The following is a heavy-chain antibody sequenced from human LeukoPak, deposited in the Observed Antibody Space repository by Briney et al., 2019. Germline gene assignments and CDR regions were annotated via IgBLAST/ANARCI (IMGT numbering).Heavy chain of an antibody. CDR1: GYTLTELS. D-gene: IGHD3-22*01. CDR2: FDPEDGET. V-gene: IGHV1-24*01. Sequence: ASVKVSCKVSGYTLTELSMHWVRQAPGKGLEWMGGFDPEDGETIYAQKFQGRVTMTEDTSTDTAYMELSSLRSEDTAVYYCATSGNYYDSSGCPNWFDPWGQGTLVTVSS. CDR3: ATSGNYYDSSGCPNWFDP. J-gene: IGHJ5*02.